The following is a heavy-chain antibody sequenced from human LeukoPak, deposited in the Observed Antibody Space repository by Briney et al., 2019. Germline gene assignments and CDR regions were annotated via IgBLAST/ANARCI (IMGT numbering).Heavy chain of an antibody. J-gene: IGHJ4*02. CDR1: GYTFTSYY. CDR3: AREVMDNLRFDY. V-gene: IGHV1-46*01. Sequence: ASVKVSCKASGYTFTSYYMHWVRQAPGQGLEWMGVINPSGGSTSYAQKFQGRLTMTRDTSTNTVYMELTSLRSEDTAVYYCAREVMDNLRFDYWGQGTLVTVSS. CDR2: INPSGGST. D-gene: IGHD1-14*01.